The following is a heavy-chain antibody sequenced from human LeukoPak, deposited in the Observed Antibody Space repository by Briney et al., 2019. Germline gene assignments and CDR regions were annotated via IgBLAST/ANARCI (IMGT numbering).Heavy chain of an antibody. CDR2: ISSSSSYI. CDR3: ARDSRSTSFDY. D-gene: IGHD2-2*01. CDR1: TFTFSDYA. V-gene: IGHV3-21*01. J-gene: IGHJ4*02. Sequence: GRSLRLSCAASTFTFSDYAIHWVRQAPGKGLEWVSSISSSSSYIYYADSVKGRFTISRDNAKNSLYLQMNSLRAEDTAVYYCARDSRSTSFDYWGQGTLVTVSS.